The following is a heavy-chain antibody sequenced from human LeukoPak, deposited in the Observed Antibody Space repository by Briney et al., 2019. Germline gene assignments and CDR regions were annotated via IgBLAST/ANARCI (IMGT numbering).Heavy chain of an antibody. CDR3: ARKLRYFDWLSDYRYYFDY. V-gene: IGHV3-21*01. Sequence: GGSLRLSCAASGFTFSSYSMNWVRQAPGKGLEWVSSISSSSSSYIYYADSVKGRFTISRDNAKNSLYLQMNSLRAEDTAVYYCARKLRYFDWLSDYRYYFDYWGQGTLVTVSS. CDR1: GFTFSSYS. J-gene: IGHJ4*02. D-gene: IGHD3-9*01. CDR2: ISSSSSSYI.